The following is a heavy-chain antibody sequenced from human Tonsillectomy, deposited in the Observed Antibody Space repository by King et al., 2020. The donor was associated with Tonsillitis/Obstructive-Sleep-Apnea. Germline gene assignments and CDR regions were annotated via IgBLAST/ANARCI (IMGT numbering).Heavy chain of an antibody. CDR3: ARQIEYSSSNRWFDP. V-gene: IGHV4-39*01. CDR1: GGSISSSCYY. Sequence: VQLQESGPGLVKPSETLSLTCTVSGGSISSSCYYWGWIRQPPGKGLEWIGSIYYSGSTYYNPSLKSRVTISVDTSKNQFSLKLSSVTAADTAVYYCARQIEYSSSNRWFDPWGQGTLVTVSS. J-gene: IGHJ5*02. CDR2: IYYSGST. D-gene: IGHD6-6*01.